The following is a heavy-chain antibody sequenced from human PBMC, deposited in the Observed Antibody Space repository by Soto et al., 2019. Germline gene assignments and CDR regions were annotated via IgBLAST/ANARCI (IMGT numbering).Heavy chain of an antibody. D-gene: IGHD4-17*01. J-gene: IGHJ3*02. CDR3: ARGDDYGDYDRSDAFDI. V-gene: IGHV1-8*01. Sequence: GASVKVSCKASGYTFTSYYINWVRQATGQGLEWMGWMNPNSGNTGYAQKFQGRVTMTRNTSISTAYMELSSLRSEDTAVYYCARGDDYGDYDRSDAFDIWGQGTMVTVSS. CDR2: MNPNSGNT. CDR1: GYTFTSYY.